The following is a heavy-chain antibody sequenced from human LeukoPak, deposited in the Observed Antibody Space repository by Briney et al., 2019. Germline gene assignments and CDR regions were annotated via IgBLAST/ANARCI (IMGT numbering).Heavy chain of an antibody. D-gene: IGHD1-1*01. CDR3: VTSLERRYYYYYGMDV. CDR2: MNPNSGNT. V-gene: IGHV1-8*01. CDR1: GYTFTSYD. J-gene: IGHJ6*02. Sequence: ASVKVSCKASGYTFTSYDINWVRQATGQGLEWMGWMNPNSGNTGYAQKFQGRVTMTRNTSISTAYTELSSLRSEDTAVYYCVTSLERRYYYYYGMDVWGQGTTVTVSS.